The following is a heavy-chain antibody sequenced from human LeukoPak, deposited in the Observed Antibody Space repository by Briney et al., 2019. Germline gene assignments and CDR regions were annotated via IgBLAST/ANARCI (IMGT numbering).Heavy chain of an antibody. CDR1: GFTLSRYW. J-gene: IGHJ4*02. CDR2: ITPDGSET. Sequence: PGGSLRLSCAASGFTLSRYWMNWVRQAPGRGLEWVANITPDGSETYYVDSVKGRFTISRDNAKDSLFLQMSTLRVEDTAVYYCLASADLCWGQGTLVPVSS. D-gene: IGHD2-2*01. CDR3: LASADLC. V-gene: IGHV3-7*01.